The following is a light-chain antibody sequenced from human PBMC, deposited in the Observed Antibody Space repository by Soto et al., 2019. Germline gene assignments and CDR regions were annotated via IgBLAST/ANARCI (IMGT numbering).Light chain of an antibody. Sequence: ETVLTQSPGTLSLSPGERATLSCRASQSVTSSYLAWYQQKPGQAPRLLIYGASSRAAGIPDRFSGSGSGTDFTLSISRLEPEDFSVYYCQQYGSSPGWTFRQGTKVEIK. CDR1: QSVTSSY. V-gene: IGKV3-20*01. J-gene: IGKJ1*01. CDR2: GAS. CDR3: QQYGSSPGWT.